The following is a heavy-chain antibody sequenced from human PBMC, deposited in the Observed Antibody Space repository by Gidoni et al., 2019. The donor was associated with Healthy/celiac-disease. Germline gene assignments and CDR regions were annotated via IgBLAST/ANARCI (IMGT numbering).Heavy chain of an antibody. V-gene: IGHV3-7*03. J-gene: IGHJ6*03. CDR1: GFTFSRHW. CDR2: IKQYVSDK. CDR3: ARYIWLSYYYYDYMDV. Sequence: EVQLVESGGGLVQPGGSLRPSWAPSGFTFSRHWMSWVRQAPGKGLGWLANIKQYVSDKYYVDSVKGRITISRDNAKNSLYLQMNSRRAENAAVYCWARYIWLSYYYYDYMDVWGKGTTVTVSS. D-gene: IGHD6-19*01.